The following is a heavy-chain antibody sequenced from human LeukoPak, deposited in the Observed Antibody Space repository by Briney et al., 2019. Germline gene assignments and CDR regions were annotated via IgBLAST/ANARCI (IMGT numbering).Heavy chain of an antibody. CDR1: GFSFSSYS. D-gene: IGHD3-22*01. J-gene: IGHJ4*02. CDR2: ISSNSNYI. Sequence: GGSLRLSCAASGFSFSSYSMNWGRQAPGKGPEWVSSISSNSNYIYYADSVRGRFTISRDNAKNSLYLQMNSLRDEDTAVYYCAKARSRYYDSSGYSFDYWGQGTLVTVSS. CDR3: AKARSRYYDSSGYSFDY. V-gene: IGHV3-21*01.